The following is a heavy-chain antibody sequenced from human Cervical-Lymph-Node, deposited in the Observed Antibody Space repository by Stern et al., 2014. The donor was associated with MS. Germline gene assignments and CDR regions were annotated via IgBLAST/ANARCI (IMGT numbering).Heavy chain of an antibody. CDR1: GFTFSSYG. CDR3: ARDGDIVVVPAAMEEYGMDV. J-gene: IGHJ6*02. CDR2: IWYAGSNK. V-gene: IGHV3-33*01. D-gene: IGHD2-2*01. Sequence: VQLVESGGGVVQPGRSLRLSCAASGFTFSSYGMHWVRQAPGKGLEWVAVIWYAGSNKYYADSVKGRFTISRDNSKNTLYLQMNSLRAEDTAVYYCARDGDIVVVPAAMEEYGMDVWGQGTTVTVSS.